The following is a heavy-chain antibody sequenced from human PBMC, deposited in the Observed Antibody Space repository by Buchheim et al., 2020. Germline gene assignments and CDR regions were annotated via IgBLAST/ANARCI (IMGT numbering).Heavy chain of an antibody. Sequence: QVQLQQWGAGLLTPSETLSLTCAVYGGSFSGYYWSWIRQPPRKGLEWIGVINHSGSTNYNPSLKSRVTISVDPSKNQFSLKLSSVTAADTAVYYCARLKGIAAAGTKGGMDVWGQGTT. D-gene: IGHD6-13*01. CDR1: GGSFSGYY. V-gene: IGHV4-34*01. CDR3: ARLKGIAAAGTKGGMDV. CDR2: INHSGST. J-gene: IGHJ6*02.